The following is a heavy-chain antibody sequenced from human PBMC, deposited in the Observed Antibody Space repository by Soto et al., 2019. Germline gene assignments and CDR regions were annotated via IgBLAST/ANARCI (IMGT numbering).Heavy chain of an antibody. D-gene: IGHD2-8*01. Sequence: QVQLEQSGAEVKKPGSSEKVSCKDSEGTFRTAAVSWVRQAPGRGLEWMGGIMPVFRTPDYAQKFHGRVTITADESTSTAYMELSGLRSDDTAVYYCARDNDRPQLGGNYYYILDVWGQGTTITVSS. CDR2: IMPVFRTP. CDR3: ARDNDRPQLGGNYYYILDV. V-gene: IGHV1-69*12. J-gene: IGHJ6*02. CDR1: EGTFRTAA.